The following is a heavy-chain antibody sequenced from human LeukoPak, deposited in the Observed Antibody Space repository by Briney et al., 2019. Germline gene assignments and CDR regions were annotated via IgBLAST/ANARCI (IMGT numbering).Heavy chain of an antibody. CDR2: IYYSGST. V-gene: IGHV4-59*08. CDR1: GGSISSYY. J-gene: IGHJ3*02. CDR3: ANEGYDFWSGLNAFDI. D-gene: IGHD3-3*01. Sequence: SSETLSLTCTVSGGSISSYYWSWIRQPPGKGLEWIGYIYYSGSTNYNPSLKSRVTISVDTSKNQFSLKLSSVTAADTAVYYCANEGYDFWSGLNAFDIWGQGTMVTVSS.